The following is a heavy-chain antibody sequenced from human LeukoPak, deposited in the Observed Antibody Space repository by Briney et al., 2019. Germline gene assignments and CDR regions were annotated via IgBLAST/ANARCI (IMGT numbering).Heavy chain of an antibody. CDR2: IYYTGST. CDR3: ARGGGLDV. D-gene: IGHD3-16*01. J-gene: IGHJ6*02. CDR1: GGSISSYY. Sequence: SETLSLTCTVSGGSISSYYWNWIRQPPGKGLEWIGYIYYTGSTNYNPSLKSRVTMSVDTSKNQFSLKLSSVTAADTAVYYCARGGGLDVWGQGATVTVSS. V-gene: IGHV4-59*01.